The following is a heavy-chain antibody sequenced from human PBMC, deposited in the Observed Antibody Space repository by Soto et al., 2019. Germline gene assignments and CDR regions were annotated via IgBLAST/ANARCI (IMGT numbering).Heavy chain of an antibody. D-gene: IGHD3-22*01. CDR2: IIPILGIA. J-gene: IGHJ4*02. Sequence: QVQLVQSGAEVKKPGSSVKVSCKASGGTFSSYTISWVRQAPGQGLEWMGRIIPILGIANYAQKFQGRVTITADKYTSIAYMELSSLRSEDRAVYYCATWGGSGYWRDGYEDYWGQGPLVTVSS. CDR3: ATWGGSGYWRDGYEDY. V-gene: IGHV1-69*02. CDR1: GGTFSSYT.